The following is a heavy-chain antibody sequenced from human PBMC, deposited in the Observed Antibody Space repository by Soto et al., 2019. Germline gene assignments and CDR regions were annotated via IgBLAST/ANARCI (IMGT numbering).Heavy chain of an antibody. V-gene: IGHV4-34*01. CDR3: ARGQGGRYYYGSEISLAEFGMDV. Sequence: QVQLQQWGAGLLKPSETLSLTCAVYGGSFSGYYWSWIRQPPGKGLEWIGEINHSGSTNYNPSLRSRVPISVDTSKNPFSLKLSSVTAADTAVYYCARGQGGRYYYGSEISLAEFGMDVWGQGTTVTVSS. D-gene: IGHD3-10*01. CDR2: INHSGST. J-gene: IGHJ6*02. CDR1: GGSFSGYY.